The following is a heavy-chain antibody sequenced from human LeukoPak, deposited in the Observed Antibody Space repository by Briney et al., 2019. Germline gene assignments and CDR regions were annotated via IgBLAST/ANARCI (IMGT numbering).Heavy chain of an antibody. V-gene: IGHV4-59*01. CDR2: IYYSGGT. J-gene: IGHJ4*02. Sequence: SETLSLTCTVSGASITTSYWSWIRQPPGKGLEWIGYIYYSGGTNYNPSLKSRVTISVDTPKNQFSLKLSSVTAADTAVHFCARGPVTTGYFAYWGQGTLVTVSS. CDR3: ARGPVTTGYFAY. D-gene: IGHD4-17*01. CDR1: GASITTSY.